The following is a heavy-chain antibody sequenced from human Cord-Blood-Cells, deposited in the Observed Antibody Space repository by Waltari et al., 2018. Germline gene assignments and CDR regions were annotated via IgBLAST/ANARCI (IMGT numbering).Heavy chain of an antibody. J-gene: IGHJ4*02. CDR2: INHSGST. CDR3: ARHWSYYDSSGYSGFDY. CDR1: GGSFSGYY. V-gene: IGHV4-34*01. Sequence: QVQLQQWGAGLLKPSETLSLTCAVYGGSFSGYYWSWIRQPPGKGLEWIGEINHSGSTNYNPSLKGRVIISVDASKNQFSLKLSSVTAADTAVYYCARHWSYYDSSGYSGFDYWGQGTLVTVSS. D-gene: IGHD3-22*01.